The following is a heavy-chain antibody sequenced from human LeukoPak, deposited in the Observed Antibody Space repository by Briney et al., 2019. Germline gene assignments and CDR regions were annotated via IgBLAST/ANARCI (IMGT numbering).Heavy chain of an antibody. CDR2: INPSGGST. CDR3: ASTRYDSSGYYSFDY. Sequence: ASVKVSCKAFGYTFTSYYMHWVRQAPGQGLEWMGIINPSGGSTSYAQKFQGRVTMTRDTSTSTVYMELSSLRSEDTAVYYCASTRYDSSGYYSFDYWGQGTLVTVSS. CDR1: GYTFTSYY. D-gene: IGHD3-22*01. V-gene: IGHV1-46*01. J-gene: IGHJ4*02.